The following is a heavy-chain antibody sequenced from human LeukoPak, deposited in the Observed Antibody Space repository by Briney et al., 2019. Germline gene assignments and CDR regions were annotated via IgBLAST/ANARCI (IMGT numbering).Heavy chain of an antibody. J-gene: IGHJ6*02. CDR2: INHSGGT. Sequence: KPSETLSLTCAVYGGSFSGYYWSWIRQPPGKGLEWIGEINHSGGTNYNPSLKSRVTISVDTSKNQFSLKLSSVTAADTAVYYCARVRRGYCSSTSCYTGAYYYYGMDVWGQGTTVTVSS. D-gene: IGHD2-2*02. CDR1: GGSFSGYY. V-gene: IGHV4-34*01. CDR3: ARVRRGYCSSTSCYTGAYYYYGMDV.